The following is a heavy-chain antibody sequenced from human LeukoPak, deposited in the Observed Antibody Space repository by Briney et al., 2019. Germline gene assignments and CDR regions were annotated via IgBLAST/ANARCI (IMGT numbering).Heavy chain of an antibody. CDR2: INPNSGGT. Sequence: ASVKVSCKASGYTFTGYYIHRVRQAPGQGLEWMGWINPNSGGTNYAQNFQGRVTMTRDTSISTAYMELSRLRSDDTAVYYCARAFSSSWYGPGDCWGQGTLVTVSS. CDR1: GYTFTGYY. D-gene: IGHD6-13*01. J-gene: IGHJ4*02. V-gene: IGHV1-2*02. CDR3: ARAFSSSWYGPGDC.